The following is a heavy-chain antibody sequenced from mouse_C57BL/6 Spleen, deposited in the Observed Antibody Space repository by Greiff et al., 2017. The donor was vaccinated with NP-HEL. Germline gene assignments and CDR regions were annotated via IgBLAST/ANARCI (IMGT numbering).Heavy chain of an antibody. V-gene: IGHV1-12*01. CDR2: IYPGNGDT. CDR3: ARLRYYGSSYEGFDY. CDR1: GYTFTSYN. D-gene: IGHD1-1*01. J-gene: IGHJ2*01. Sequence: QVQLQQSGAELVRPGASVKMSCKASGYTFTSYNMHWVKQTPRQGLEWIGAIYPGNGDTSYNQKFKGKATLTVDKSSSTAYMQLSSLSSEDSAVYFCARLRYYGSSYEGFDYWGQGTTLTVSS.